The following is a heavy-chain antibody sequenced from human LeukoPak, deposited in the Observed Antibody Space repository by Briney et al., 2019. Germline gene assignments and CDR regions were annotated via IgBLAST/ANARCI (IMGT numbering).Heavy chain of an antibody. J-gene: IGHJ4*02. Sequence: ASVKVSCKASGYTFTSYAMHWVRQAPGQRLEWMGWINAGNGNTKYSQKFQGRVTITADESTSTAYMELSSLRSEDTAVYYCARGTYWSPQEFDYWGQGTLVTVSS. D-gene: IGHD2-8*02. CDR1: GYTFTSYA. CDR3: ARGTYWSPQEFDY. V-gene: IGHV1-3*01. CDR2: INAGNGNT.